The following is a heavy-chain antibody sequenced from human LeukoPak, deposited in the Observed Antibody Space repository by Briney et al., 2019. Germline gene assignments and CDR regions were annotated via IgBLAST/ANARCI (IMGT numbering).Heavy chain of an antibody. V-gene: IGHV4-4*07. CDR2: IVPSGST. D-gene: IGHD1-1*01. CDR1: GASIRNYY. CDR3: ARDSLQLDVGWDDGLDP. Sequence: SETLSLTCTVSGASIRNYYWSWIRQPAGKGLEWIGRIVPSGSTNYNPSLKSRVTMSVDTSKNQFSLKLNSVTAADTAVYYCARDSLQLDVGWDDGLDPWGPGTMVTVSS. J-gene: IGHJ3*01.